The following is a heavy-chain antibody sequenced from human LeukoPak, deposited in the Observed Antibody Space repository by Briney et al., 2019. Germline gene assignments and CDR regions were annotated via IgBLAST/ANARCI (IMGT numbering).Heavy chain of an antibody. CDR3: AGDFPGSGSYYGVPFDY. Sequence: ASVKVSCKASGYTFTSYGISWVRQAPGQGLEWMGWISAYNGNTNYAQKLQGRVTMTTDTSTSTAYMELRSLRSDDTAVYYCAGDFPGSGSYYGVPFDYWGQGTLVTVSS. V-gene: IGHV1-18*01. CDR2: ISAYNGNT. D-gene: IGHD1-26*01. J-gene: IGHJ4*02. CDR1: GYTFTSYG.